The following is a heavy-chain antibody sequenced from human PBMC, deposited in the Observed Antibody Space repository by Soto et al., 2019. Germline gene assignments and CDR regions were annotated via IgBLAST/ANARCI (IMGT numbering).Heavy chain of an antibody. V-gene: IGHV4-4*02. J-gene: IGHJ4*02. Sequence: QVLLQESGPGLVQPSGTLSLSCAVSGVSISSNYYWGWVRQPPGKGLEWLGDISHIGSVNYSPSLMSRVTISMDRSENQFSLKLNSVTAADTAVYYCVRSFGWYAIDYGGQGPLVIVSS. CDR3: VRSFGWYAIDY. D-gene: IGHD6-19*01. CDR2: ISHIGSV. CDR1: GVSISSNYY.